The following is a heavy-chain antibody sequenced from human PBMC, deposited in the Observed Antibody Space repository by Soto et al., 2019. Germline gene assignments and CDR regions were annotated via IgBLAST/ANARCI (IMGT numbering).Heavy chain of an antibody. CDR2: IKSKTDGGTT. CDR3: TTEDCSSTSCYTDYYYYGMYV. J-gene: IGHJ6*02. D-gene: IGHD2-2*02. Sequence: GGSLRLSCAASGFTFSNAWMSWVRQAPGKGLEWVGRIKSKTDGGTTDYAAPVKGRFTISRDDSKNTLYLQMNSLKTEDTAVYYCTTEDCSSTSCYTDYYYYGMYVWGQGTTVTVSS. V-gene: IGHV3-15*01. CDR1: GFTFSNAW.